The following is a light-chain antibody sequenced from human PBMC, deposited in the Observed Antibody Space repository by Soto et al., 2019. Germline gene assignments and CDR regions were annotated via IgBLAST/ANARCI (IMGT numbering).Light chain of an antibody. J-gene: IGLJ2*01. CDR3: QTWGTGIHVV. Sequence: QPVLTQSPSASASLGASVKLTCTLSSGHSSYAIAWHQQQPEKGPRHLMKLDSDGSHTKGDAIPDRFSGSSSGAERYLTISSLQSEDEADYYCQTWGTGIHVVFGGGTQLTV. V-gene: IGLV4-69*01. CDR1: SGHSSYA. CDR2: LDSDGSH.